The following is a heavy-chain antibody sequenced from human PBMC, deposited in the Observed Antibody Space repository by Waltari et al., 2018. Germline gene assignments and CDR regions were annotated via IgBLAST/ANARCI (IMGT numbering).Heavy chain of an antibody. D-gene: IGHD3-10*01. CDR2: ISYDGSNK. CDR1: GFTFSSYG. V-gene: IGHV3-30*18. CDR3: AKEFSGFRELSLDY. Sequence: QVQLVESGGGVVQPGRSLRLSCAASGFTFSSYGMPWVRQAPGKGLEWVAVISYDGSNKYYADSVKGRFTISRDNSKNTLYLQMNSLRAEDTAVYYCAKEFSGFRELSLDYWGQGTLVTVSS. J-gene: IGHJ4*02.